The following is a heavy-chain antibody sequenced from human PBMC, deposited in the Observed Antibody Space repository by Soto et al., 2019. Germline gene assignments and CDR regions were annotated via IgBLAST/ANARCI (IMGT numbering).Heavy chain of an antibody. CDR1: GYTFTENQ. V-gene: IGHV1-2*02. D-gene: IGHD3-16*01. J-gene: IGHJ5*02. Sequence: QVQLMQSGPEVKKTGSSVKVSCKASGYTFTENQIHWLRRAPGQRLEWMGRIDPKSGDTTFAQTYQGRVTMTMDTASNTVYMELPRLTSDDTAIYYCARRQLRDYIRWSFDPWGQGTLVTVSS. CDR2: IDPKSGDT. CDR3: ARRQLRDYIRWSFDP.